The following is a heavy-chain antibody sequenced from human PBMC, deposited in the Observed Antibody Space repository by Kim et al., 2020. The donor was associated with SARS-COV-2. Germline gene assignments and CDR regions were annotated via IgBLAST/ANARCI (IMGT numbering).Heavy chain of an antibody. CDR3: ARDSYGSGYYSGMDV. J-gene: IGHJ6*02. Sequence: AQKFQGRVTMTRDTSTSTVYMELYSLRSEDTAVYYCARDSYGSGYYSGMDVWGQGTTVTVSS. V-gene: IGHV1-46*01. D-gene: IGHD3-10*01.